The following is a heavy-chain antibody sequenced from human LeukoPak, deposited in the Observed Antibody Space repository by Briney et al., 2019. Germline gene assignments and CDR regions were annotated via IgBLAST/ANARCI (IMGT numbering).Heavy chain of an antibody. D-gene: IGHD1-26*01. Sequence: SETLSLTCTVSGGSISSSSYYWGWIRQPPGKGLEWIGSIYYSGSTYYNPSLKSRVTISVDTSKNQFSLKLSSVTAADTAVYYCASAGGYSGSHLPRGYWGQGTLVTVSS. V-gene: IGHV4-39*07. CDR2: IYYSGST. J-gene: IGHJ4*02. CDR3: ASAGGYSGSHLPRGY. CDR1: GGSISSSSYY.